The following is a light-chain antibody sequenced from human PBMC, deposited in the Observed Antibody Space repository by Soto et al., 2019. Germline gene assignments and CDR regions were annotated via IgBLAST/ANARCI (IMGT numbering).Light chain of an antibody. J-gene: IGKJ1*01. CDR1: ESVSSNF. V-gene: IGKV3-20*01. Sequence: ENVLTQSPGTLSLSPGEGATLSCRASESVSSNFLAWYQQKPGQAPRLLIYGASSRATGIPDRFSGSGSGTDLTLTISRLEPEDFAVYHCQQYGSLSWTFGQGTKVDIK. CDR2: GAS. CDR3: QQYGSLSWT.